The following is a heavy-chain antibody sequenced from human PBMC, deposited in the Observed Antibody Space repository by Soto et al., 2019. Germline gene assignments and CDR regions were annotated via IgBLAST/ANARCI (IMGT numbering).Heavy chain of an antibody. CDR2: INDYGTTI. D-gene: IGHD1-1*01. J-gene: IGHJ4*02. V-gene: IGHV3-74*01. Sequence: GGSLRLSCAASGFTLGNYWMHWVRQAPGKGLVWVSRINDYGTTINYAESVEGRFIISRDDAKSEVYLQMNNLRAEDSAVYYCARGGLDPFDNWGQGALVTVSS. CDR1: GFTLGNYW. CDR3: ARGGLDPFDN.